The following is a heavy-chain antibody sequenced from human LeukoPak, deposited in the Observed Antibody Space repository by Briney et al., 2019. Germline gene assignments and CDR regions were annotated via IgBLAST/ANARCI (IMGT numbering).Heavy chain of an antibody. CDR1: GFTFSSYS. J-gene: IGHJ3*02. D-gene: IGHD3-22*01. V-gene: IGHV3-21*01. Sequence: GGSLRLSCAASGFTFSSYSMNWVRQAPGKGLEWVSSISSSSSYIYYADSVKGRFTISRDNAKNSLYLQMNSLRAEDTAVYYCARDTAGSSYYDSSEEAFDIWGQGTMVTVPS. CDR2: ISSSSSYI. CDR3: ARDTAGSSYYDSSEEAFDI.